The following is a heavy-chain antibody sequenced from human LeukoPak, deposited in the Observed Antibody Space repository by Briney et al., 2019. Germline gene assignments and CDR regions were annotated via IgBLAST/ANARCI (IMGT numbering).Heavy chain of an antibody. CDR2: IYHSGST. J-gene: IGHJ4*02. V-gene: IGHV4-4*02. D-gene: IGHD3-16*02. CDR1: GGSISSSNW. Sequence: SGTLSLTRAVSGGSISSSNWWSWVRQPPGKGLEWIGEIYHSGSTNYNPSLKSRVTISVDKSKNQFSLKLSSVTAADTAVYYCARDASYYDYVSGSYRYLDYWGQGTLVTVSS. CDR3: ARDASYYDYVSGSYRYLDY.